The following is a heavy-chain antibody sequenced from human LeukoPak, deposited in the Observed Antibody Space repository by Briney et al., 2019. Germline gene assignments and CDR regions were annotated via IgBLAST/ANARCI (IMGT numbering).Heavy chain of an antibody. V-gene: IGHV4-59*08. D-gene: IGHD2-21*01. CDR3: AKIPKGGDGLTSADQIYFDI. Sequence: SETLSLTCTVSGGPISSYYWSWIRQPPGKGLEWIGYLYYNGNTNNNPSLKSRVTMSVDTSNNQFSLRLSSVTAADTAVYYCAKIPKGGDGLTSADQIYFDIWGRGTLVIVSS. CDR2: LYYNGNT. CDR1: GGPISSYY. J-gene: IGHJ2*01.